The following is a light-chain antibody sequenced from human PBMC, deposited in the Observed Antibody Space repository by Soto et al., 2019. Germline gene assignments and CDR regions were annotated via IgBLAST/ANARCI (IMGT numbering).Light chain of an antibody. CDR1: QRISSW. CDR2: DAS. J-gene: IGKJ1*01. Sequence: DIQMTQSPSTLSASVGDRVTITCRASQRISSWLAWYQQKPGKAPKLLIYDASTLESGVPSRFSGSGSGTEFTLTISSLQPDDFAVYYCQQYNNWPAWTFGQGTKVDIK. CDR3: QQYNNWPAWT. V-gene: IGKV1-5*01.